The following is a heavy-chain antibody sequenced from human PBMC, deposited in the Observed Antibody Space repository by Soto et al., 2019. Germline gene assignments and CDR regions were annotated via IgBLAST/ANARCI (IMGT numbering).Heavy chain of an antibody. D-gene: IGHD3-16*01. J-gene: IGHJ5*02. CDR1: GGSFSGYY. CDR3: AVTLGGSYNWFDP. Sequence: SETLSLTCAVYGGSFSGYYWSWIRQPPGKGLEWIGEINHSGSTNYNPSLKSRVTISVDTSKNQFSLKLSSVTAADTAVYYCAVTLGGSYNWFDPWGQGTLVTVSS. CDR2: INHSGST. V-gene: IGHV4-34*01.